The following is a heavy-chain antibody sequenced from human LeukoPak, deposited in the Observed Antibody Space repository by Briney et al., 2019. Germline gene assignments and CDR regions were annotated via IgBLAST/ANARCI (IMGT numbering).Heavy chain of an antibody. CDR2: INHSGST. Sequence: NPSETLSLTCAVYGGSFSGYYWSWIRQPPGKGLEWIGEINHSGSTNYNPSLKSRVTTSVDTSKNQFSLKLSSVTAADTAVYYCASVGLYGMDVWGQGTTVTVSS. J-gene: IGHJ6*02. V-gene: IGHV4-34*01. CDR1: GGSFSGYY. CDR3: ASVGLYGMDV.